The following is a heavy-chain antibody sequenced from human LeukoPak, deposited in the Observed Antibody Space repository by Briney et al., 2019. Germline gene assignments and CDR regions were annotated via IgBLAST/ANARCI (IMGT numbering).Heavy chain of an antibody. CDR1: GGSISSGGYY. J-gene: IGHJ5*02. D-gene: IGHD2-15*01. V-gene: IGHV4-31*03. CDR3: ARGRGYCSGGSCSGWFDP. CDR2: SYYSGST. Sequence: SETLSLTCTVSGGSISSGGYYWSWIRQHPGKGLEWIGYSYYSGSTYYNPSLKSRVTISVATSKNQFSLKLSSVTAADTAVYYCARGRGYCSGGSCSGWFDPWGQGTLVTVSS.